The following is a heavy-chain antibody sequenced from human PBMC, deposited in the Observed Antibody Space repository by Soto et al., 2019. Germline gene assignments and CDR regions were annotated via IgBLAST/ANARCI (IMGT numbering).Heavy chain of an antibody. J-gene: IGHJ6*02. Sequence: PGGSLRLSCAASGFTFSSYDMHWVRQATGKGLEWVSAIGTAGDTYYPGSVKGRFTISRENAKNSLYLQMNSLRAEDTAVYYRARELVVPAAHVYYGMDVWGQGTTVTVSS. D-gene: IGHD2-2*01. V-gene: IGHV3-13*01. CDR2: IGTAGDT. CDR1: GFTFSSYD. CDR3: ARELVVPAAHVYYGMDV.